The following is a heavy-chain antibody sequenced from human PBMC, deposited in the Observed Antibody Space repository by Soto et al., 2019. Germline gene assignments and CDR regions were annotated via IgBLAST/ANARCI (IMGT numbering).Heavy chain of an antibody. Sequence: QVQMVESGGGVVQPGRSLRLSCAASGFSFSTYGMHWVRQAPGKGLEWMAVISNDGSNKYYADSVKGRFTISRDNSKDTPFVQMNSLRGEDTAKYYCAKVIRADSTSSNFYYYSGMDVWGQGTTVTVSS. V-gene: IGHV3-30*18. CDR3: AKVIRADSTSSNFYYYSGMDV. CDR2: ISNDGSNK. D-gene: IGHD6-6*01. J-gene: IGHJ6*01. CDR1: GFSFSTYG.